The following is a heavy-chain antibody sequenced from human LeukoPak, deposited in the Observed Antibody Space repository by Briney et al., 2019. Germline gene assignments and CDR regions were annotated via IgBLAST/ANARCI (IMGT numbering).Heavy chain of an antibody. D-gene: IGHD1-26*01. Sequence: PGGSLRLSCAASGFTFSSYGMHWVRQAPGTGLEWVAFIQFDGNGEYYADSVKGRFTISRDNSKNTLFLQMHSLGPEDTALYYCAKGLGYYSDYWGQGTLVTVSS. J-gene: IGHJ4*02. CDR2: IQFDGNGE. CDR1: GFTFSSYG. CDR3: AKGLGYYSDY. V-gene: IGHV3-30*02.